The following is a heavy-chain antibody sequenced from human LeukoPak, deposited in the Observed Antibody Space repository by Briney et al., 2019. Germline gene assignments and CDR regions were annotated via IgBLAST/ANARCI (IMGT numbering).Heavy chain of an antibody. CDR2: INHSGST. Sequence: GSLRLSCAASGFTVSSNYVSWVRQPPGKGLEWIGEINHSGSTNYNPSLKSRVTISVDTSKNQFSLKLSSVTAADTAVYYCARVIVGATSDFDYWGQGTLVTVSS. CDR3: ARVIVGATSDFDY. J-gene: IGHJ4*02. V-gene: IGHV4-34*01. D-gene: IGHD1-26*01. CDR1: GFTVSSNY.